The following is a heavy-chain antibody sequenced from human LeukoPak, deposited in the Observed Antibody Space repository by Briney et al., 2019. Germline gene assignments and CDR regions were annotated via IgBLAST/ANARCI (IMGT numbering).Heavy chain of an antibody. D-gene: IGHD4-17*01. CDR3: ARDNHVDYEGAFDY. J-gene: IGHJ4*02. Sequence: PSETLSLTCAVSGGXXXXXXXSXSXXXXXPXXGXEXXXYIYHSGSTYYNPSLKSRVTISVDRSKNQFSLKLSSVTAADTAVYYCARDNHVDYEGAFDYWGQGTLVTVSS. V-gene: IGHV4-30-2*01. CDR2: IYHSGST. CDR1: GGXXXXXXXS.